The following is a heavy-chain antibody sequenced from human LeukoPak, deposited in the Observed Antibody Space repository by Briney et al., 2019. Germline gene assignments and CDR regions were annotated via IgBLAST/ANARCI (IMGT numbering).Heavy chain of an antibody. V-gene: IGHV3-30-3*01. CDR1: GYTFTSYA. J-gene: IGHJ6*02. Sequence: SCKASGYTFTSYAMHWVRQAPGEGLEWVAVISYDGSTKYCADSVEGRFTISRDNSKNTLYLQIDSLRAEDTAVYYCATAIDSYGNYGHDYYGMDVWGQGTTITVSS. CDR2: ISYDGSTK. CDR3: ATAIDSYGNYGHDYYGMDV. D-gene: IGHD4-11*01.